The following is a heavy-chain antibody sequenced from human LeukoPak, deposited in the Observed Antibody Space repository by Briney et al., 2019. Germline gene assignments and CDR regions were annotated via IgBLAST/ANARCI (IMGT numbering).Heavy chain of an antibody. Sequence: SGPTLVQPSEPLSLTCTVSGGSTRSYSWSWIRQPAGKVLEWIGRIYTSGSTNCNPSLKSRVTMSVDTSKNQFSLKLSSVTAADTAVYYCARAYCGGDCYSGYYYYMDVWGKGTTVTVSS. J-gene: IGHJ6*03. CDR3: ARAYCGGDCYSGYYYYMDV. CDR2: IYTSGST. D-gene: IGHD2-21*02. CDR1: GGSTRSYS. V-gene: IGHV4-4*07.